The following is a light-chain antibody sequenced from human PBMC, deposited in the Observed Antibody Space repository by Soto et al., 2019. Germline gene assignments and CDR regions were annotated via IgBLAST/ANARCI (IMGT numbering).Light chain of an antibody. J-gene: IGKJ4*01. Sequence: DIQMTQSPSSMSASVGNSVTITCRASQRIGPYVNWYQQKPGKPPKLLISAATNLADGVPSRFGGSGSGTDFTLTIGSLKAEDVAVYYCQQYYSTPLTFGGGTKVDIK. CDR3: QQYYSTPLT. CDR1: QRIGPY. V-gene: IGKV1-39*01. CDR2: AAT.